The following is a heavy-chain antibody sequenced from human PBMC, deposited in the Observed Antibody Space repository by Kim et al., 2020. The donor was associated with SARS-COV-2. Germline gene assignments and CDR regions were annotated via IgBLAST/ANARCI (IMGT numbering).Heavy chain of an antibody. J-gene: IGHJ5*02. Sequence: IYAQKFQGRVTMTEDTSTDTAYMELSSLRSEDTAVYYCATGPLTLANWFDPWGQGTLVTVSS. CDR3: ATGPLTLANWFDP. V-gene: IGHV1-24*01.